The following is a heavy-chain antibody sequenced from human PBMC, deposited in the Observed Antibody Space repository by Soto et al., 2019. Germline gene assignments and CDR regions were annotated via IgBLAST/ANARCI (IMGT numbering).Heavy chain of an antibody. J-gene: IGHJ6*02. CDR3: ARVKTDDYGDYVRLLNYYYYGMDV. CDR2: ISSSSSYM. D-gene: IGHD4-17*01. V-gene: IGHV3-21*01. CDR1: GFTFSSYS. Sequence: GGSLRLSCAASGFTFSSYSMNWVRQAPGKGLEWVSSISSSSSYMYYADSVKGRFTISRDNAKNSLYLQMNSLRAEDTAVYYCARVKTDDYGDYVRLLNYYYYGMDVWGQGTTVTVSS.